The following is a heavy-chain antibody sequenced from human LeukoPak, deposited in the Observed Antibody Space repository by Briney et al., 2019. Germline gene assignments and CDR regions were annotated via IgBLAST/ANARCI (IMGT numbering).Heavy chain of an antibody. Sequence: SETLSLTCAVYGGSFSGYYWSWIRQPPGKGLEWIGEINHSGSTNYNPSLKSRVTISVDTSKNQFSLKLSSVTGADTAVYYCARVMGSTRTEYYYYYGMDVWGQGATVTVSS. CDR3: ARVMGSTRTEYYYYYGMDV. V-gene: IGHV4-34*01. CDR1: GGSFSGYY. CDR2: INHSGST. D-gene: IGHD2-2*01. J-gene: IGHJ6*02.